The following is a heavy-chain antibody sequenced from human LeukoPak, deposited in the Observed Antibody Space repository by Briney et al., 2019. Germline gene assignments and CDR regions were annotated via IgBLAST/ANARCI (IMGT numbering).Heavy chain of an antibody. V-gene: IGHV1-2*02. CDR3: GRGDKTFDP. J-gene: IGHJ5*02. CDR2: IKTNSGVT. Sequence: ASVKVSCKASGYTFTGYYIHWVRQAPGQGLEWMGCIKTNSGVTNYAQKFQGRLTMTRDTSINTAYMELSSLRSDDTAVYYCGRGDKTFDPWGQGTLVTVSS. CDR1: GYTFTGYY.